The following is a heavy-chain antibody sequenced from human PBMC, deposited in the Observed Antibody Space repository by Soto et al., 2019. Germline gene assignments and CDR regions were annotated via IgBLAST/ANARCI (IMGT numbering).Heavy chain of an antibody. CDR3: ARYLGSGSYAYWFDP. J-gene: IGHJ5*02. V-gene: IGHV4-59*01. Sequence: SETLSLTCTVSGGSISSYYWSWIRQPPGKGLEWIGYIYYSGSTNYNPSLKSRVTISVDTSKNQFSLKLSSVTAADTAVYYCARYLGSGSYAYWFDPCGQPTLVTVSA. CDR2: IYYSGST. CDR1: GGSISSYY. D-gene: IGHD3-10*02.